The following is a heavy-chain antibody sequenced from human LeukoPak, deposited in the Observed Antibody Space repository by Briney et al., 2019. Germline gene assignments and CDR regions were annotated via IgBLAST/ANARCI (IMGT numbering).Heavy chain of an antibody. CDR2: IIPIPGIA. CDR1: GGTFSSYA. V-gene: IGHV1-69*04. J-gene: IGHJ4*02. CDR3: ARGGDYFDY. Sequence: GASVKVSCKASGGTFSSYAISWVRQAPGQGLEWMGRIIPIPGIANYAQKFQGRVTITADKSTSTAYMELSSLRSEDTAVYYCARGGDYFDYWGQGTLVTVSP.